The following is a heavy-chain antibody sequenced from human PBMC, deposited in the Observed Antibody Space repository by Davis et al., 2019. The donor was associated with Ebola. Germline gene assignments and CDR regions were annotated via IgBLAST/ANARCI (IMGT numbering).Heavy chain of an antibody. D-gene: IGHD2-15*01. CDR1: GGSISSYY. J-gene: IGHJ4*02. CDR2: IYYSGST. Sequence: MPSETLSLTCTVSGGSISSYYWSWIRQPPGKGLEWIGYIYYSGSTNYNPSLKSRVTISVDTSKNQFSLKLSSVTAADTAVYYCARDDWGYCSGGSCLFDYWGQGTLVTVSS. V-gene: IGHV4-59*01. CDR3: ARDDWGYCSGGSCLFDY.